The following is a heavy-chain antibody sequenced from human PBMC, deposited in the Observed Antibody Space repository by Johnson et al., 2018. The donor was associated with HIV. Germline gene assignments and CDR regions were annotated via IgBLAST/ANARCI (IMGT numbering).Heavy chain of an antibody. D-gene: IGHD2-15*01. J-gene: IGHJ3*02. Sequence: QMQLVESGGGVVQPGRSLRLSCAASGFTFSSYAMHWVRQAPGKGLEWVAVISYDGSNKYYADSVKGRFTISRDNSKNTVYLQMNSLRAEDTAVFYCAKDAYCSGGRCYGFGAFDIWGQGTMVTVSS. CDR2: ISYDGSNK. CDR3: AKDAYCSGGRCYGFGAFDI. CDR1: GFTFSSYA. V-gene: IGHV3-30-3*01.